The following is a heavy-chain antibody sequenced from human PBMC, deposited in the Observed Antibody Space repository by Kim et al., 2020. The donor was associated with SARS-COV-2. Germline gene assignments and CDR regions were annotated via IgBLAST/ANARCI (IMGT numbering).Heavy chain of an antibody. Sequence: YYADSVKGRFTSSRDNSQNTLYLQMNSLRAEDTAVYYCAKSSVATTYFDYWGQGTLVTVSS. V-gene: IGHV3-33*06. J-gene: IGHJ4*02. CDR3: AKSSVATTYFDY. D-gene: IGHD5-12*01.